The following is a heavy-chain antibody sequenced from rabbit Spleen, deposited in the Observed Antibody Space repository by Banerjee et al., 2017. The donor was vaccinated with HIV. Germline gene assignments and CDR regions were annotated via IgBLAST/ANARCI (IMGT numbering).Heavy chain of an antibody. V-gene: IGHV1S43*01. CDR2: IDPIFGNT. Sequence: QQQLVESGGGLVKPGASLILTCKASGFSFNSGYDMCWVRQAPGKGLEWIGYIDPIFGNTCYAGWVNGRFSISSHNAQNTLYLQLNSLTAADTATYFCVRDRADIGGDYGPYYFDLWGPGTLVTVS. J-gene: IGHJ4*01. CDR3: VRDRADIGGDYGPYYFDL. D-gene: IGHD2-1*01. CDR1: GFSFNSGYD.